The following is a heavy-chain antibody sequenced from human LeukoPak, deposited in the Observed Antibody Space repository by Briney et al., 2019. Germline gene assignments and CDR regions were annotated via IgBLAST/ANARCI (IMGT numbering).Heavy chain of an antibody. CDR1: GFTFSSYA. V-gene: IGHV3-30-3*01. J-gene: IGHJ4*02. CDR2: ISYDGSNK. Sequence: GGSLRLSCAASGFTFSSYAMNWVRQAPGKGLEWVALISYDGSNKNYADSVKGRFTISRDNSKNTLYLQMNSLRAEDTAVYYCARDSVGGGNTDYWGQGTLVTVSS. D-gene: IGHD2-15*01. CDR3: ARDSVGGGNTDY.